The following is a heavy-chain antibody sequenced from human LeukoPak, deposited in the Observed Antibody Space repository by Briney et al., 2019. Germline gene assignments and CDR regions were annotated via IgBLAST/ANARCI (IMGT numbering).Heavy chain of an antibody. V-gene: IGHV3-23*01. J-gene: IGHJ4*02. CDR1: GFTFSSYA. D-gene: IGHD3-9*01. CDR2: ISGSGGST. CDR3: ANRGITIFPPDY. Sequence: GGSLRLSCAASGFTFSSYAISCVRQAPGNWLDLVPPISGSGGSTYYADSVMGRFAISRDNSINTLYLQMNSLRAEDTAVYYCANRGITIFPPDYWGQGTLVTVSS.